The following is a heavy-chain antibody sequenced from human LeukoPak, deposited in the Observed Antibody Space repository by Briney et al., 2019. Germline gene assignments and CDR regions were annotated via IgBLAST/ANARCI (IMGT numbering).Heavy chain of an antibody. CDR2: INHSGST. V-gene: IGHV4-34*01. CDR1: GGSFSGYY. J-gene: IGHJ5*02. CDR3: ARGPTSEAWFDP. Sequence: SETLSLTCAVYGGSFSGYYWSWIRQPPGKGLEWIGEINHSGSTNYNPSLKSRVTISVDTSKNQFSLKLSSVTAADTAVYYCARGPTSEAWFDPWGQGTLVTVSS.